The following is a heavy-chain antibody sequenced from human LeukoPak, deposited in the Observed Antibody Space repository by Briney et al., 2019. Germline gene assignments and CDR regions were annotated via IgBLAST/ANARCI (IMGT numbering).Heavy chain of an antibody. J-gene: IGHJ4*02. CDR2: ISSGTSTT. D-gene: IGHD3-10*01. Sequence: GGSLRLSCAASGFTFSPLGMNWVRQAPGRGLEWVSYISSGTSTTYYADSVKGRFTISRDNAKNSLHLQLNSLRDEDTAVYYCARGRGLTLSYHYFDYWGQGTLVTVSS. V-gene: IGHV3-48*02. CDR1: GFTFSPLG. CDR3: ARGRGLTLSYHYFDY.